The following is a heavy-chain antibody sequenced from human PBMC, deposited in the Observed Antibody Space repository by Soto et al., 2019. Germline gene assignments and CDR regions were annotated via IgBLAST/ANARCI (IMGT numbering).Heavy chain of an antibody. J-gene: IGHJ5*02. CDR1: GYTFNTYG. CDR2: ISAYDGKT. CDR3: ARDPHEFWTSYWFDP. V-gene: IGHV1-18*01. D-gene: IGHD3-3*01. Sequence: ASVKVSCKISGYTFNTYGTNWVRQAPGQGLELMGWISAYDGKTTYAEKFQGRVTLTTDTSTSTAYMELRSLRSDDTAIYYCARDPHEFWTSYWFDPWGQGTPVTVSS.